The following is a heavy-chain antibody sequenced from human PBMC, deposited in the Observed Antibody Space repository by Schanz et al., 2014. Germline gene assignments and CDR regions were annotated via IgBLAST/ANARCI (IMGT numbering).Heavy chain of an antibody. CDR2: IPWNGAAI. J-gene: IGHJ4*02. D-gene: IGHD1-1*01. V-gene: IGHV3-9*02. CDR1: GFNSDDYA. Sequence: EVQVVESGGGLVQPGGSLRLSCTASGFNSDDYAMHWVRQAPGKGLEWVSNIPWNGAAIGYAGSVRGRFTISRDSAKNSLYLEMNSLRAEDTALYYCARDRRNADLDYWGQGTLVTVSS. CDR3: ARDRRNADLDY.